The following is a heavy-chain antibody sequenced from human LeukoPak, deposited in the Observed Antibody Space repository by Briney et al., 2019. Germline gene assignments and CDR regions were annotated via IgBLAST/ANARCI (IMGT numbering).Heavy chain of an antibody. Sequence: SETLSLTCNVSGASVSSGSYYWSWIRQPPGKGLEWIGYIYYSGSTNYNPSLKSRVTISVDTSKNQFSLKLSSVTAADTAVYYCAHSYYDSSGYYYPFDYWGQGTLVTVSS. D-gene: IGHD3-22*01. CDR2: IYYSGST. V-gene: IGHV4-61*01. CDR3: AHSYYDSSGYYYPFDY. J-gene: IGHJ4*02. CDR1: GASVSSGSYY.